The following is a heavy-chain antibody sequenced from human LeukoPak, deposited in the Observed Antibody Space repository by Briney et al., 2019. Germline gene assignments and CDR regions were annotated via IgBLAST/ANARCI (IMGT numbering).Heavy chain of an antibody. Sequence: GGSLRLSCAASGFTFSNYGMHWVRQAPGKGLEWVAFIRYDGSNKYYADSVKGRFTVSRDNSKNTLYLQMNSLRAEDTAVYYCAKDLRAAAGTLDYWGQGTLVTVSS. J-gene: IGHJ4*02. CDR3: AKDLRAAAGTLDY. CDR1: GFTFSNYG. V-gene: IGHV3-30*02. CDR2: IRYDGSNK. D-gene: IGHD6-13*01.